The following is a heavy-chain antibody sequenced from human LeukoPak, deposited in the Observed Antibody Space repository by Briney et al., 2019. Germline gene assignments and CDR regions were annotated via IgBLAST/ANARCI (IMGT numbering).Heavy chain of an antibody. D-gene: IGHD3-3*01. J-gene: IGHJ6*02. CDR3: ARGEIFGVVIMYYYGMDV. V-gene: IGHV1-69*13. Sequence: ASVKVSCKASGGTFSSYAISWVRQAPGQGLEWMGGIIPIFGTANYAQKFQGRVTITADEFTSTAYMELSSLRSEDTAVYYCARGEIFGVVIMYYYGMDVWGQGTTVTVSS. CDR2: IIPIFGTA. CDR1: GGTFSSYA.